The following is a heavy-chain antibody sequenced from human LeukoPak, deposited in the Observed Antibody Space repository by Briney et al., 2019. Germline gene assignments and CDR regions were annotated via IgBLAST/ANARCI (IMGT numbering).Heavy chain of an antibody. CDR2: IYYSGST. CDR3: ARGGYFDY. V-gene: IGHV4-59*01. CDR1: GGSMRNYY. J-gene: IGHJ4*02. Sequence: SETLSLTCTVSGGSMRNYYWSWIRQPPGKGLEWIGYIYYSGSTNYNPSLKSRATISVDTSKNQFSLKLSSVTAADTAVYYCARGGYFDYWGQGTLVTVSS. D-gene: IGHD3-16*01.